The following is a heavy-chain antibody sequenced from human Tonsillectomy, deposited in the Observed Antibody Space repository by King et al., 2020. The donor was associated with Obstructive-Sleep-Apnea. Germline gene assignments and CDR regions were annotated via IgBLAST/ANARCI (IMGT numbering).Heavy chain of an antibody. CDR3: ARGECILMDYYNTSDYCTSGMDV. Sequence: VQLQQWGAGLLKPSETLSLTCAVYGGSFSGYYWSWIRQPPGKGLEWIGEINHSGSTNYNPSLKSRVTLSVDTSKIHLSLKLNSVTAADTSVYYCARGECILMDYYNTSDYCTSGMDVWGQGTTVTVSS. CDR2: INHSGST. V-gene: IGHV4-34*01. D-gene: IGHD3-22*01. CDR1: GGSFSGYY. J-gene: IGHJ6*02.